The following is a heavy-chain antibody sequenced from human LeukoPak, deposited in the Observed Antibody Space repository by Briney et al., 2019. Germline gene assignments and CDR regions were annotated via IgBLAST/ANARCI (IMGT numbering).Heavy chain of an antibody. CDR3: ARHYYDSSGYYHGLDY. Sequence: PSETLSLTCAVHGGSFSGYYWSWIRQPPGKGLEWIGEINHSGSTNYNPSLKSRVTISVDTSKNQFSLKLSSVTAADTAVYYCARHYYDSSGYYHGLDYWGQGTLVTVSS. D-gene: IGHD3-22*01. V-gene: IGHV4-34*01. CDR2: INHSGST. CDR1: GGSFSGYY. J-gene: IGHJ4*02.